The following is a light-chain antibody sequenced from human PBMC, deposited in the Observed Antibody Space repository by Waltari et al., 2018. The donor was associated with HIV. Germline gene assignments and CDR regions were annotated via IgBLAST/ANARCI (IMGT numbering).Light chain of an antibody. J-gene: IGLJ3*02. CDR1: RSNIASNT. V-gene: IGLV1-44*01. Sequence: QSVLTQPPSASGTPGQRGTISCSGSRSNIASNTVNWYQQLPGTAPKLLIYSNNQRPSGVPDRFSGSKSGTSASLAISGLQSEDEADYYCAAWDDNPNGWVFGGGTKLTVL. CDR2: SNN. CDR3: AAWDDNPNGWV.